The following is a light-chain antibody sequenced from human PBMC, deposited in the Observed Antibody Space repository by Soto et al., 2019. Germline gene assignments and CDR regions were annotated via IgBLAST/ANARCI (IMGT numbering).Light chain of an antibody. CDR3: SSYTDFSLYV. CDR2: DVS. V-gene: IGLV2-14*01. J-gene: IGLJ1*01. CDR1: SADIGAYDH. Sequence: QSALTQPASVSGSPGRSISISCAGTSADIGAYDHVSWYQQHPGKAPKLIIYDVSSRPSGVSNRFSGSKSANTASLTIFGLQAKDEADYFCSSYTDFSLYVFGTGTKVTV.